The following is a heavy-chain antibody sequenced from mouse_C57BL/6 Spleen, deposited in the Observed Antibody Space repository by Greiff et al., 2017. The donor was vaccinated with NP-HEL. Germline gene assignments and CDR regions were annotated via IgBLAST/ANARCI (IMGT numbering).Heavy chain of an antibody. V-gene: IGHV1-52*01. CDR1: GYTFTSYW. D-gene: IGHD2-2*01. Sequence: QVQLQQPGAELVRPGSSVKLSCKASGYTFTSYWMHWVKQRPIQGLEWIGNIDPSDSETHYNQKFKDKATLTVDKSSSTAYMQLSSLTSEDSAVYYCAREYGYDVAWFAYWGQGTLVTVSA. CDR2: IDPSDSET. CDR3: AREYGYDVAWFAY. J-gene: IGHJ3*01.